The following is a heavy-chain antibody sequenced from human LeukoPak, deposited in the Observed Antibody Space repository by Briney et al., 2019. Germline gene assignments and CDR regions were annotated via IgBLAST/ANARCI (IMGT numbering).Heavy chain of an antibody. V-gene: IGHV4-39*07. D-gene: IGHD1-1*01. CDR3: ARQGELEVYDY. CDR2: IYYSGSA. J-gene: IGHJ4*02. CDR1: GYSISSNLYY. Sequence: PSETLSLTCAVSGYSISSNLYYWAWIRQPPGKGLEYIGNIYYSGSAYYNPSLRSRVTISEDTSKNQFSLKLSSVTAADTAVYYCARQGELEVYDYWGQGILVTVSS.